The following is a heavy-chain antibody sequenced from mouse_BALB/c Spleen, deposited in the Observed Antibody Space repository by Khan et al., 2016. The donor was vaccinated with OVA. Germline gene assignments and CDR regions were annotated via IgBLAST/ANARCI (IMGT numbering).Heavy chain of an antibody. Sequence: QVQLKDSGPGLVAPSQSLSITCTVSGFSLTSYGVHWVRQPPGKGLEWLGVIWAGGSTNYNSALLSRLSISKDNSKSQVFLKMNSLQTDDTAMYYCARDTTVESYWYFDVWGAGTTVTVSS. D-gene: IGHD1-1*01. CDR1: GFSLTSYG. V-gene: IGHV2-9*02. CDR2: IWAGGST. J-gene: IGHJ1*01. CDR3: ARDTTVESYWYFDV.